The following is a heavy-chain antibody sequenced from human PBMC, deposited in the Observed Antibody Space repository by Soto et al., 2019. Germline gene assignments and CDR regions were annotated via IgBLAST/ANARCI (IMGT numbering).Heavy chain of an antibody. J-gene: IGHJ4*02. V-gene: IGHV3-7*03. Sequence: EVQLVQSGGGLVQPGGSLRLSCVGSGFTFTDFYMNWVCQAPGKGLEWVANIRPDGSETNYVESVKGRFTTSRDNAKNSLFLQMNSLRADDTAVYYCAGWGGHDYKYWGQGILVTVSS. CDR3: AGWGGHDYKY. CDR2: IRPDGSET. D-gene: IGHD4-4*01. CDR1: GFTFTDFY.